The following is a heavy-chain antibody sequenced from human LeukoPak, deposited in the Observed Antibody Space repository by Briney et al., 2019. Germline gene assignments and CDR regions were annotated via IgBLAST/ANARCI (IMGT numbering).Heavy chain of an antibody. V-gene: IGHV4-59*01. CDR3: ARVARNDAFDI. Sequence: SETLSLTCTVSGASITSYYWSWIRQPPGKGLEWIGYIYYSGSTNYNPSLKSRVTISVDTSKNQFSLKLSSVTAADTAVYYCARVARNDAFDIWGQGTMVTVSS. CDR1: GASITSYY. J-gene: IGHJ3*02. CDR2: IYYSGST.